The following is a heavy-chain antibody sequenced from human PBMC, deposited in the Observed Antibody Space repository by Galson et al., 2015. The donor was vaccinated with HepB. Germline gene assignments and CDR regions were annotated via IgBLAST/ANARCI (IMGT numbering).Heavy chain of an antibody. V-gene: IGHV1-8*01. CDR3: ARGLWEDSYGYSAFDI. CDR1: GYTFTSYD. D-gene: IGHD5-18*01. CDR2: MNPNSGNT. Sequence: SVKVSCKASGYTFTSYDINWVRQATGQGLEWMGWMNPNSGNTGYAQKFQGRVTMTRNTSISTAYMELSSLRSEDTAVYYCARGLWEDSYGYSAFDIWGQGTMVTVSS. J-gene: IGHJ3*02.